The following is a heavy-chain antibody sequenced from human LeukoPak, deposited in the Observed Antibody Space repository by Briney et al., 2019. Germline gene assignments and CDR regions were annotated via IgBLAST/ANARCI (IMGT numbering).Heavy chain of an antibody. J-gene: IGHJ3*02. CDR1: GFTFSSYA. CDR3: AKEDYYDSSGYLSI. CDR2: ISNSGGST. V-gene: IGHV3-23*01. D-gene: IGHD3-22*01. Sequence: PGGSLRLSCAASGFTFSSYAMSWVSQPPGKGLEWVSAISNSGGSTYYADSVKGRFTISRDNSKNTLYLQMNSLRAEDTAVFYCAKEDYYDSSGYLSIWGQGTMVTVSS.